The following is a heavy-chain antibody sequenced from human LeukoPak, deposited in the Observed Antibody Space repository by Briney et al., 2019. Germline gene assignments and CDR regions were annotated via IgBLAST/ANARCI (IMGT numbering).Heavy chain of an antibody. V-gene: IGHV5-51*01. CDR1: AYSSTSYW. Sequence: ESLKISCKGSAYSSTSYWIGWVRQMPRKDLEWMGFIYPGDSDTRYSPSSQSQGTITAEKSISTAYLQWSSLKASDTAMYYCARLTRYSYYYMDVWGKGTTVTVSS. CDR3: ARLTRYSYYYMDV. CDR2: IYPGDSDT. J-gene: IGHJ6*03.